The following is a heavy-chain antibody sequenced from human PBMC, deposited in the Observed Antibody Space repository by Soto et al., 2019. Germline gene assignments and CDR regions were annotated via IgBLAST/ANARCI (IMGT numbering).Heavy chain of an antibody. CDR2: IYPGDSDT. CDR3: ARAGVVAGTQNAFDI. J-gene: IGHJ3*02. CDR1: GYSFTSYW. V-gene: IGHV5-51*01. Sequence: EVQLVQSGTEVKKPGESLKISCKGSGYSFTSYWIGWVRQMPGKGLEWMGIIYPGDSDTRYSPSFQGQVTISADRSISTAYLQWSSLKPSDTAIYYCARAGVVAGTQNAFDIWGQGTMVTVSS. D-gene: IGHD6-19*01.